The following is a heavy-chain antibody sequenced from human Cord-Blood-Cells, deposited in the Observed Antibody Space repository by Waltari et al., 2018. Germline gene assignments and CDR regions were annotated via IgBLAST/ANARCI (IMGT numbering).Heavy chain of an antibody. J-gene: IGHJ3*02. V-gene: IGHV1-3*01. CDR3: ARLRLWDSSGYYPSTSQNSDAFDI. Sequence: QVQLVQSGAEVKKPGASVKVSCKASGYTFTSYAMHWVRQAPGQWLEWMGWINAGNGNTKYSQKFQGRVTITRDTSASTAYMEMSSLRSEDPAVYYCARLRLWDSSGYYPSTSQNSDAFDIWGQGTMVTVSS. CDR2: INAGNGNT. CDR1: GYTFTSYA. D-gene: IGHD3-22*01.